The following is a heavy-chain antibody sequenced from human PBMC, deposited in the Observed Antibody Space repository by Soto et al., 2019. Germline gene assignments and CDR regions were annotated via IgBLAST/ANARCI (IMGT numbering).Heavy chain of an antibody. D-gene: IGHD3-10*01. V-gene: IGHV3-30-3*01. J-gene: IGHJ6*02. Sequence: GSLRLSCAASGFTFSSYAMHWVRQAPGKGLEWVAVISYDGSNKYYADSVKGRFTISRDNSKNTLYLQMNSLRAEDTAVYYCARDPHYYGSGTPVGAYYYYGMDVWGQGTTVTVSS. CDR2: ISYDGSNK. CDR3: ARDPHYYGSGTPVGAYYYYGMDV. CDR1: GFTFSSYA.